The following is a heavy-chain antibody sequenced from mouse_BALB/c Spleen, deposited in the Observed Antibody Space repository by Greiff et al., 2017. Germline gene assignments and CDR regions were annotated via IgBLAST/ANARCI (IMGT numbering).Heavy chain of an antibody. J-gene: IGHJ4*01. CDR1: GFAFSSYD. Sequence: EVQGVESGGGLVKPGGSLKLSCAASGFAFSSYDMSWVRQTPEKRLEWVAYISSGGGSTYYPDTVKGRFTISRDNAKNTLYLQMSSLKSEDTAMYYCARPGYYAMDYWGQGTSVTVSS. CDR3: ARPGYYAMDY. V-gene: IGHV5-12-1*01. CDR2: ISSGGGST.